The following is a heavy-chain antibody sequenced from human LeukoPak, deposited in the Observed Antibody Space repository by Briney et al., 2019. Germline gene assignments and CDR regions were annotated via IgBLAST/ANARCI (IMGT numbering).Heavy chain of an antibody. CDR3: ARLDMVRGVGNWFDP. CDR2: IYYSGST. V-gene: IGHV4-59*01. J-gene: IGHJ5*02. Sequence: SETLSLTCTVSGGSISSYYWSWIRQPPGKGLEWIGYIYYSGSTNYNPSLKSRVTISVDTSKNQFSLKLSSVTAADTAVYYCARLDMVRGVGNWFDPWGQGTLVTVSS. CDR1: GGSISSYY. D-gene: IGHD3-10*01.